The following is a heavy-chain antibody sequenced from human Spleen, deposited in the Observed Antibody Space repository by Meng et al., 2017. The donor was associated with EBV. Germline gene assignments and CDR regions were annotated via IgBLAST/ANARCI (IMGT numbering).Heavy chain of an antibody. CDR3: ARVSSATLNRLDP. Sequence: QVHLVQSGAEVKKPXXSXNVXCKASGYTFTDYHVHWVRQAPGQGLEWMGRINPKSGATNYAQKFQGRVTMTRDTSISTAYMELTSLGFDDTAVYYCARVSSATLNRLDPWGQGTLVTVSS. J-gene: IGHJ5*02. D-gene: IGHD3-22*01. CDR2: INPKSGAT. V-gene: IGHV1-2*06. CDR1: GYTFTDYH.